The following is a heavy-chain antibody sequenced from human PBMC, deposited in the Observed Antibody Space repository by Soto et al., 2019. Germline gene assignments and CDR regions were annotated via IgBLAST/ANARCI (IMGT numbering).Heavy chain of an antibody. V-gene: IGHV3-30-3*01. Sequence: QVQLVESGGGVVQPGRSLRLSCAASGFTFSSYAMHWVRQAPGKGLEWVAVISYDGSNKYYADSLKGRFTSSRDNSKNTLYLQMNSLRAEDTAVYYCARDPLWGTAMVLWYFDLWGRGTLVTVSS. CDR3: ARDPLWGTAMVLWYFDL. D-gene: IGHD5-18*01. CDR2: ISYDGSNK. J-gene: IGHJ2*01. CDR1: GFTFSSYA.